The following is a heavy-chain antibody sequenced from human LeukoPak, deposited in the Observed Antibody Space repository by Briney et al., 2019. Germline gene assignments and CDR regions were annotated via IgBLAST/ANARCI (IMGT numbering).Heavy chain of an antibody. Sequence: GGSLRLSCAASGFTFSSYGMHWVRQAPGKGLEWVAFIRCDGSNKYYADSVKGRFTIARDNSKNTLYLQMNRLRAEDTAVYYCARSNYYGSGSYGDDYYYYYMDVWGKGTTVTISS. D-gene: IGHD3-10*01. CDR2: IRCDGSNK. CDR3: ARSNYYGSGSYGDDYYYYYMDV. V-gene: IGHV3-30*02. J-gene: IGHJ6*03. CDR1: GFTFSSYG.